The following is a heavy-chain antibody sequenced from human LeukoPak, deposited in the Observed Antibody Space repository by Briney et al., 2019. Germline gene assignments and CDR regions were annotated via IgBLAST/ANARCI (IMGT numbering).Heavy chain of an antibody. V-gene: IGHV3-30*18. D-gene: IGHD2-15*01. CDR2: ISYDGSNK. CDR1: GFTFSSYG. J-gene: IGHJ4*02. CDR3: AKATAPVGGYYFDY. Sequence: GGSLRLSCAASGFTFSSYGMHWVRQAPGKGLEWVAVISYDGSNKYYADSVKGRFTISRDNSKNTLYLQMNSLRAEDTAVYYCAKATAPVGGYYFDYWGQGTLVTVSS.